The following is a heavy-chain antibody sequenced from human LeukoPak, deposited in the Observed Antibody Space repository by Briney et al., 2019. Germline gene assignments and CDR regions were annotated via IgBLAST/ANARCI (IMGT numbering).Heavy chain of an antibody. J-gene: IGHJ6*03. Sequence: SETLSLTCTVSGDSITSFYWSWVRQSPGKGLEWIGYFYYIRGTTYNPSPRSRATISAETSQNQYSLKLRSVTAANPAVYYCARAISAWSYFYYMDVWGKGTTVTVSS. CDR3: ARAISAWSYFYYMDV. D-gene: IGHD6-19*01. V-gene: IGHV4-59*01. CDR2: FYYIRGT. CDR1: GDSITSFY.